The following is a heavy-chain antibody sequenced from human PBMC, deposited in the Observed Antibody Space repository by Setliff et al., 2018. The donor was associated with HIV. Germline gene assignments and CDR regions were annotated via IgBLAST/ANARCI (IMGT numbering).Heavy chain of an antibody. CDR3: ATGGEGSSSSWLSPDF. J-gene: IGHJ4*02. V-gene: IGHV4-39*01. D-gene: IGHD6-13*01. CDR2: MSYTGTT. Sequence: PSETLSLTCSVSGGSISSSSYYWGWIRQPPGKGLDWIGSMSYTGTTYDNPSLKSRVTISVDTSKNQFSLKLTSVTAADAAVYYCATGGEGSSSSWLSPDFWGQGTLVTVSS. CDR1: GGSISSSSYY.